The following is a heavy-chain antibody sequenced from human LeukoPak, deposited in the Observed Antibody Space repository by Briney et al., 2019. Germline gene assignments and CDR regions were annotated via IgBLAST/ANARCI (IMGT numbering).Heavy chain of an antibody. Sequence: SETLSLTCTVSGGSISSSSYYWGWIRQPPGKGLEWIGSIYYSGSTYYNPSLKSRVTISVDTSKNQFSLKLSSVTAADTAVYYCARENQMGYDSSGYYSLFDYWGQGTLVTVSS. J-gene: IGHJ4*02. V-gene: IGHV4-39*07. D-gene: IGHD3-22*01. CDR3: ARENQMGYDSSGYYSLFDY. CDR2: IYYSGST. CDR1: GGSISSSSYY.